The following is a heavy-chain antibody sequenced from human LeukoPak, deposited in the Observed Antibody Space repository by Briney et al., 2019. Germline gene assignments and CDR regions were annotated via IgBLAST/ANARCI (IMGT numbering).Heavy chain of an antibody. CDR2: INSDGSST. CDR1: GCTFSSYW. J-gene: IGHJ4*02. V-gene: IGHV3-74*01. Sequence: GGSLRLSCAASGCTFSSYWMHWVRQAPGKGLVWVSRINSDGSSTSYADSVKGRFTISRDNAKNTLYLQMNSLRAEDTAVYYCARSGYYDSSGLDYWGQGTLVTVSS. D-gene: IGHD3-22*01. CDR3: ARSGYYDSSGLDY.